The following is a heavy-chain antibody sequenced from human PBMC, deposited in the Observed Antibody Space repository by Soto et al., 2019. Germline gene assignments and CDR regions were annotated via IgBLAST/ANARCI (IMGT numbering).Heavy chain of an antibody. CDR3: ARDPQIAAAGITGNGMDV. D-gene: IGHD6-13*01. V-gene: IGHV3-30-3*01. CDR1: GFTFSSYA. CDR2: ISYDGSNK. Sequence: QVQLVESGGGVVQPGRSLRLSCAASGFTFSSYAMHWVRQAPGKGLEWVAVISYDGSNKYYADSVKGRFTISRDNSKNTLYLQMNSLRAEDTAVYYCARDPQIAAAGITGNGMDVWGQGTTVTVSS. J-gene: IGHJ6*02.